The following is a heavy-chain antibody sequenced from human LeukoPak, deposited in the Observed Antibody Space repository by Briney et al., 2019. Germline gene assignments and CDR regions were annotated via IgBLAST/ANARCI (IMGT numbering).Heavy chain of an antibody. CDR3: VKTLISVAGTGAFDI. D-gene: IGHD6-19*01. Sequence: GGSLRLSCSASGFTFSSYAMHWVRQAPGKGLEYGSVISSNGGSTHYADSVKGRFTISRDNSKNTLYLQMSSLRAEDTAVYYCVKTLISVAGTGAFDIWGQGTMVT. J-gene: IGHJ3*02. V-gene: IGHV3-64D*09. CDR2: ISSNGGST. CDR1: GFTFSSYA.